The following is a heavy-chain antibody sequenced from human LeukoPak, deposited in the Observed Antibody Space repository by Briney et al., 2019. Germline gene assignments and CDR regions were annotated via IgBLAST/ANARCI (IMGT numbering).Heavy chain of an antibody. CDR2: ISSYNGNT. J-gene: IGHJ4*02. D-gene: IGHD4-17*01. Sequence: ASVKVSCKASGYTFISYGISWVRQAPGQGLEWMGWISSYNGNTNYAQKLQGRVTMTTDASTNTAYMELRSLRSDDTAVYYCARDLWGSYGDYGSFDYRGQGTLVTVSS. V-gene: IGHV1-18*01. CDR3: ARDLWGSYGDYGSFDY. CDR1: GYTFISYG.